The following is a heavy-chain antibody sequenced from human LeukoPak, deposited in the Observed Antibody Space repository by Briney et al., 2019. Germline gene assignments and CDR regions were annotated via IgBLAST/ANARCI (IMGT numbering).Heavy chain of an antibody. CDR1: GGSISSSSYY. CDR3: ARLEVVRGHDFDY. Sequence: SETLSLTCTVSGGSISSSSYYWGWIRQPPGKGLEWIGTIHHSGITHYNPSVESRITISIDTSRNRFSLQLRSVTAADTAMYFCARLEVVRGHDFDYWGQGILVTVSS. J-gene: IGHJ4*02. D-gene: IGHD5-12*01. V-gene: IGHV4-39*01. CDR2: IHHSGIT.